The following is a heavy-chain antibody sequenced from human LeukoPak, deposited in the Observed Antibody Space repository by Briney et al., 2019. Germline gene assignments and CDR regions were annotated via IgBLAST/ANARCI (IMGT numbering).Heavy chain of an antibody. Sequence: GGSLRLSCAASGFTFSSYWMHWVRQAPGKGLVWVSRIHLDGTITNYADSVRGRFTISRDNAKNTLYLQMNSLRAENTAVYYCARGGSPSDYWGQGTLVTVSS. CDR1: GFTFSSYW. CDR3: ARGGSPSDY. J-gene: IGHJ4*02. D-gene: IGHD3-16*01. V-gene: IGHV3-74*01. CDR2: IHLDGTIT.